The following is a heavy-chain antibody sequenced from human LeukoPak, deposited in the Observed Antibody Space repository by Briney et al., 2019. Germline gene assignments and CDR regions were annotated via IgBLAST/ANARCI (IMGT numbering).Heavy chain of an antibody. Sequence: GGSLRLSCAASGFTFSNYNMNWVRQAPGKGLEWVSSITSSSSYIYYADSVKGRFTVSRDNAQNSLYLQMNSLRAEDTAVYYCARDPGIGDYWGQGTLVTVSS. CDR2: ITSSSSYI. J-gene: IGHJ4*02. D-gene: IGHD1-26*01. CDR1: GFTFSNYN. V-gene: IGHV3-21*01. CDR3: ARDPGIGDY.